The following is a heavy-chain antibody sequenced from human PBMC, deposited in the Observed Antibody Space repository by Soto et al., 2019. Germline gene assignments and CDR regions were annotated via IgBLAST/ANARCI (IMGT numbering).Heavy chain of an antibody. D-gene: IGHD3-10*01. J-gene: IGHJ4*02. CDR1: VGSISTSNFY. V-gene: IGHV4-39*01. Sequence: SETLSLTRTVSVGSISTSNFYGGWIRPPPGKGLEWIGSINYSGNTYFNPSLKSRVTISVDTSDNQISLTLSSVTAADTAMFYCVRPFSGSIAEAEFWGRGTLVTFSS. CDR2: INYSGNT. CDR3: VRPFSGSIAEAEF.